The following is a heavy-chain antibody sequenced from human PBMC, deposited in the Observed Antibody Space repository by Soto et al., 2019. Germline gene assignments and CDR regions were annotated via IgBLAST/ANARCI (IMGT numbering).Heavy chain of an antibody. D-gene: IGHD3-9*01. CDR3: AKDRKPDGIWTFDY. V-gene: IGHV3-23*01. J-gene: IGHJ4*02. CDR1: GFTLTTYT. CDR2: ISASGGST. Sequence: EVQLLESGGHLVQPGESLRLSCAASGFTLTTYTMSWVRQAPGKGLEWVSAISASGGSTYYADSVKGRFTISRDTSKNVLFLEMNTLRAEDTAVYYCAKDRKPDGIWTFDYWGQGTLVTVSS.